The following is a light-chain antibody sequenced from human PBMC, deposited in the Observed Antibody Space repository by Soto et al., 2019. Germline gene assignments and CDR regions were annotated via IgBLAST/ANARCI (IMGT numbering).Light chain of an antibody. CDR2: DAS. J-gene: IGKJ4*01. V-gene: IGKV3-15*01. CDR3: HQYYKWPLT. CDR1: QSVGSN. Sequence: EIVMTQSPATLSLSPGERATLSCRASQSVGSNLAWYQQKPGQAPSLLIYDASTRATGIPARFSGSGSGTDFTLTISSLQSQDFAVYYCHQYYKWPLTFGGRTKVEI.